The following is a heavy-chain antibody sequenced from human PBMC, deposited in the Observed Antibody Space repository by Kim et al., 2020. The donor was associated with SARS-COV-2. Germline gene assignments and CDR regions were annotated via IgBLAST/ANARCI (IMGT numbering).Heavy chain of an antibody. Sequence: GGSLRLSCAASGFTFSSYAMSWVRQAPGKGLEWVSAISGSGGSTYYADSVKGRFTISRDNSKNTLYLQMNSLRAEDTAVYYCAKDRYYGSGRFGKYYYYGMDVWGQGTTVTVSS. CDR3: AKDRYYGSGRFGKYYYYGMDV. D-gene: IGHD3-10*01. J-gene: IGHJ6*02. CDR1: GFTFSSYA. V-gene: IGHV3-23*01. CDR2: ISGSGGST.